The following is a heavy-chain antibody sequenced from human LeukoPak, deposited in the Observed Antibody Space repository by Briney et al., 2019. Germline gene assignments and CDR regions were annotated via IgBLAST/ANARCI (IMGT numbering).Heavy chain of an antibody. Sequence: GGSLRLSCAASGFTFGTYGMHWVRQAPGKGLEWVAVISFDGTYRYYADSVKGRFTISRDNSENTLHLQMNSLRAEDTALYYCARHRTASDYWGQGTLVTVSS. J-gene: IGHJ4*02. V-gene: IGHV3-30*03. D-gene: IGHD3-16*02. CDR3: ARHRTASDY. CDR2: ISFDGTYR. CDR1: GFTFGTYG.